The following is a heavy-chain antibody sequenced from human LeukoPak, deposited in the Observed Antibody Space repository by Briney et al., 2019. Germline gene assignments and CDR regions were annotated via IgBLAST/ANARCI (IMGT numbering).Heavy chain of an antibody. D-gene: IGHD3-10*01. CDR1: GYIINTYD. V-gene: IGHV1-18*01. J-gene: IGHJ5*02. CDR3: ARGGASGELNP. Sequence: ASVKVSCKTSGYIINTYDLSWVRQAPGQGLEWVGGISPYNGDTHSAQNFQGRITMTTDTSTNTAYMELRSLRSDDTALYYCARGGASGELNPWGQGTLVTVSS. CDR2: ISPYNGDT.